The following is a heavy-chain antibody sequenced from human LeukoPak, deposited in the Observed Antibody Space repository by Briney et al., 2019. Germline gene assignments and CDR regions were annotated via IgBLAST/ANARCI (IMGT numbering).Heavy chain of an antibody. V-gene: IGHV3-48*03. D-gene: IGHD3-22*01. CDR3: ARDQDYYDSSGYLNCFDH. J-gene: IGHJ5*02. CDR2: ISTSGTTI. CDR1: GFTLSSFE. Sequence: GGSLRLSCVASGFTLSSFEMNWVRQAPGKGLEWVAYISTSGTTIYYADSMQGRFIISRDNAKNSLYLQMNSLRADDTAVYYCARDQDYYDSSGYLNCFDHSSQPTLPTVPS.